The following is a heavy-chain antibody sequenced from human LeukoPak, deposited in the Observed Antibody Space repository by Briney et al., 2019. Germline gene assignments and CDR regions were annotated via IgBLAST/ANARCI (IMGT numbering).Heavy chain of an antibody. CDR2: IKQDGSEK. J-gene: IGHJ3*02. CDR3: ARGREEYDGGLEAFDI. V-gene: IGHV3-7*01. Sequence: GGSLRLSCAASGFTFSSYWMSWVRQAPGKGLEGVANIKQDGSEKYYVDSVKGRFTISRDNAKNSLYLQMNSLRAEDTAVYYCARGREEYDGGLEAFDIWGQGTMVTVSS. D-gene: IGHD2/OR15-2a*01. CDR1: GFTFSSYW.